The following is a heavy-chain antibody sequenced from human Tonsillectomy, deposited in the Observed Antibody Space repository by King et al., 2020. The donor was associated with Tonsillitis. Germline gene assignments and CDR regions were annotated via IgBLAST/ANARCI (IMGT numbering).Heavy chain of an antibody. CDR1: GGSISSSSYY. CDR2: IYYSGST. D-gene: IGHD4-23*01. V-gene: IGHV4-39*01. CDR3: ARQVVTRHFDY. J-gene: IGHJ4*02. Sequence: QLQESGPGLVKPSETLSLTCTVSGGSISSSSYYWGWIRQPPGKGLEWIGSIYYSGSTHYNPSLKSRVTISVDTSKNQFSLKLSSVTAADTAVYYCARQVVTRHFDYWGQGTLVTVSS.